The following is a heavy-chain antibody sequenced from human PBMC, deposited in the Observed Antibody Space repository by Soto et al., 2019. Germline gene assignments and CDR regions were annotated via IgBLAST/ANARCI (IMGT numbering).Heavy chain of an antibody. D-gene: IGHD1-7*01. J-gene: IGHJ6*02. V-gene: IGHV1-18*01. Sequence: ASVKVSCKASGYTFTSYGISWVRQAPGQGLEWMGWISAYNGNTNYAQKLQGRVTMTTDTSTSTAYMELRSLRSDDTAVYYCARDYRVTGTTSFYYGMDVWGQGTTVTVSS. CDR2: ISAYNGNT. CDR1: GYTFTSYG. CDR3: ARDYRVTGTTSFYYGMDV.